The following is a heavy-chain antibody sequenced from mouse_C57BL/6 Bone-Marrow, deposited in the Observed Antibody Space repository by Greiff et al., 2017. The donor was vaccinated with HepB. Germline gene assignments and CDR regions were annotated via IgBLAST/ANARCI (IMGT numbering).Heavy chain of an antibody. J-gene: IGHJ1*03. Sequence: QVQLKESGAELVRPGASVTLSCKASGYTFTDYEMHWVKQTPVHGLEWIGAIDPETGGTAYNQKFKGKAILTADKSSSTAYMELRSLTSEDSAVYYCTRWPFTTVEATRYFDVWGTGTTVTVSS. CDR1: GYTFTDYE. V-gene: IGHV1-15*01. D-gene: IGHD1-1*01. CDR3: TRWPFTTVEATRYFDV. CDR2: IDPETGGT.